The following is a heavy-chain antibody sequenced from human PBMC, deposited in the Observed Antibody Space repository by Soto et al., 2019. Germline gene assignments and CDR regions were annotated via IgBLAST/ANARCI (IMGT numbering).Heavy chain of an antibody. CDR3: ARVSVDVPE. CDR2: IDPKSGGT. V-gene: IGHV1-2*02. Sequence: QLVQSGAEVKKPGASVRVSCKTSGPTFIAYYIHWVRQAPGQGLEWMGWIDPKSGGTTYEQKFLGRVTMTRDTSINTAYMDLNRLTSDDTVVYYCARVSVDVPEWGQGTLITVSS. D-gene: IGHD5-12*01. J-gene: IGHJ4*02. CDR1: GPTFIAYY.